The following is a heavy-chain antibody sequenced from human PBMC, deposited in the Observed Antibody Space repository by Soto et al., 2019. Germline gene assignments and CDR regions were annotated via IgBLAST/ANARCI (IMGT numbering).Heavy chain of an antibody. V-gene: IGHV3-48*02. Sequence: EVQLVESGGGLVQPGGSLKLSCAVSGFTFSSHAMNWVRQAPGKGLEWVAYIHGTRSIIYYADSVKGRFTIARDNAKNSLYLQMDSMRDEDTALYYCARDARNAAYDYWGQGTLVTVS. J-gene: IGHJ4*02. CDR3: ARDARNAAYDY. CDR1: GFTFSSHA. CDR2: IHGTRSII. D-gene: IGHD1-1*01.